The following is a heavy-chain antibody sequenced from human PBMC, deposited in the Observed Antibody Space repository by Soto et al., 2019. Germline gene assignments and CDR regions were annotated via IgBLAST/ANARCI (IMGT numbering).Heavy chain of an antibody. CDR3: ASGWYGTY. D-gene: IGHD2-15*01. CDR2: ISAHNGNT. J-gene: IGHJ4*02. CDR1: GYAFTTYG. Sequence: QVHLVQSGAGVKKPGASVKVSCKGSGYAFTTYGITWVRQAPGPGLDWIGWISAHNGNTNYAQKLEVRVTVTRDTSTSTAYRELRSVRSDDNAVYYCASGWYGTYWGQAALVTVTS. V-gene: IGHV1-18*01.